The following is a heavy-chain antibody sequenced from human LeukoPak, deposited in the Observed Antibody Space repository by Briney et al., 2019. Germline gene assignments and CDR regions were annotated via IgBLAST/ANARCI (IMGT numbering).Heavy chain of an antibody. Sequence: GGSLRLSCAASGLTFSNYAMHWVRQAPGKGLEWITVITHDGFDKKYADSVKGRFTISRDNSKNTLYLQMNSLRAEDTAIYYCAAVEQQLDYWGQGTLVTVSS. CDR3: AAVEQQLDY. CDR1: GLTFSNYA. V-gene: IGHV3-30*03. D-gene: IGHD6-13*01. J-gene: IGHJ4*02. CDR2: ITHDGFDK.